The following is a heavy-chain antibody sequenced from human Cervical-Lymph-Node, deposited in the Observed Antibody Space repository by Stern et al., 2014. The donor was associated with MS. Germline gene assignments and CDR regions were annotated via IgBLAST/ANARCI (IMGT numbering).Heavy chain of an antibody. J-gene: IGHJ4*02. CDR3: AREATRIIVGIDY. CDR2: LNPNSDDP. V-gene: IGHV1-2*06. D-gene: IGHD2/OR15-2a*01. CDR1: GYDFTGFF. Sequence: VQLMQSGAKMKKPGASVKVSCKASGYDFTGFFIHWVRQVPGQGLEWMGRLNPNSDDPTYAQDCQDRVTLARDTSISTACLELSRLTSADTAVYYCAREATRIIVGIDYWGQGTQVTVSS.